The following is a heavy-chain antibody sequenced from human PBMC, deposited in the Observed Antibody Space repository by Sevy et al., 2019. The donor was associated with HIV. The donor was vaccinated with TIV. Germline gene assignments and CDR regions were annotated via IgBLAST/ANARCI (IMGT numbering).Heavy chain of an antibody. V-gene: IGHV1-2*02. CDR1: GYTFTDYH. CDR2: INPNSGGT. D-gene: IGHD7-27*01. J-gene: IGHJ3*02. CDR3: AREGGVATTGDHDAFDI. Sequence: ASVKVSCKASGYTFTDYHIHWVRQAPGQGLEWMGWINPNSGGTNFAKMLQGRVTMTRDTSISTAYMGVSSLGSEDTALYYCAREGGVATTGDHDAFDIWGHGTLVTVSS.